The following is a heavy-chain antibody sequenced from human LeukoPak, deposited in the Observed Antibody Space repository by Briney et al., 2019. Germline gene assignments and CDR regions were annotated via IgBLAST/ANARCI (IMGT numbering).Heavy chain of an antibody. Sequence: GGSLRLSCAASGFTFSSFSMNWVRQAPGTGLEWGSPITGSSASIYYADSVKGRFTISRDNAKNSLYLQMNSLRAEDTAVYYCARGLWYGESRTGRFDPWGQGTLVTVSS. CDR1: GFTFSSFS. J-gene: IGHJ5*02. CDR2: ITGSSASI. D-gene: IGHD3-10*01. CDR3: ARGLWYGESRTGRFDP. V-gene: IGHV3-21*01.